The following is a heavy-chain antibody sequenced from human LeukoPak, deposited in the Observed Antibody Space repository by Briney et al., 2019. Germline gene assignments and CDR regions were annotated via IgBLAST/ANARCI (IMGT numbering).Heavy chain of an antibody. CDR3: ANDLGVPAAQRQGYYYGMDV. Sequence: GGSLRLSCAASGFTFSSFGMHWVRQAPGKGLEWVAVISYDGSYKSSADSVKGRFTISGDNSKNMLYLQMNSLRVEDTAVYYCANDLGVPAAQRQGYYYGMDVWGQGTTVTVSS. CDR2: ISYDGSYK. D-gene: IGHD2-2*01. J-gene: IGHJ6*02. CDR1: GFTFSSFG. V-gene: IGHV3-30*18.